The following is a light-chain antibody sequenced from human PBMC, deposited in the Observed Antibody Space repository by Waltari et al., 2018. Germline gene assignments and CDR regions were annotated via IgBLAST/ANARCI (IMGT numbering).Light chain of an antibody. J-gene: IGKJ2*01. CDR2: GAS. CDR3: QQYGSSVMYT. V-gene: IGKV3-20*01. CDR1: QRLSKNY. Sequence: VLTQSPVILSLSPGESATLSCRASQRLSKNYLAWYRQKPGRAPTLLIYGASSRATGIPDRFSGGRSGTAFSITINRLEPEDFAVYYCQQYGSSVMYTFGQGTKLEIK.